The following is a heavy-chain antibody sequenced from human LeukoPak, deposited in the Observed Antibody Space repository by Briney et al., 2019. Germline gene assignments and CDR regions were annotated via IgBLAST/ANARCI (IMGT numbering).Heavy chain of an antibody. CDR2: IYYSGST. CDR1: GGSISSYY. CDR3: ARDRELGY. Sequence: SETLSLTCTVSGGSISSYYWSWIRQPPGKGLEWIGYIYYSGSTNYNPSLKSRVTISVDTSKNQFSLKLSSATAADTAVYYCARDRELGYWGQGTLVTVSS. J-gene: IGHJ4*02. D-gene: IGHD3-10*01. V-gene: IGHV4-59*01.